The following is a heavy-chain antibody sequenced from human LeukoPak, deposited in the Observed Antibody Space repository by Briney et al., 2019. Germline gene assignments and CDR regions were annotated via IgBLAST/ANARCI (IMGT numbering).Heavy chain of an antibody. CDR3: ARGTYYYDSSGYYYYYYMDV. J-gene: IGHJ6*03. D-gene: IGHD3-22*01. Sequence: SETLSLTCTVSGGSISSYYWSWIRQPPGKGLEWIGYIYYSGSTNYNPSLKSRVTISVDTSKNQFSLKLSSVTAADTAVYYCARGTYYYDSSGYYYYYYMDVWGKGTTVTISS. CDR2: IYYSGST. CDR1: GGSISSYY. V-gene: IGHV4-59*01.